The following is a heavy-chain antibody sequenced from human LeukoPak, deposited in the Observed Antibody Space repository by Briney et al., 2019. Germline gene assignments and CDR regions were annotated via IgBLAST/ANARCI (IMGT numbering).Heavy chain of an antibody. CDR2: IRYDGSNK. V-gene: IGHV3-30*02. CDR3: AKVQQSSTSPLNAFDI. D-gene: IGHD2-2*01. Sequence: PGGSLRLSCAASGFTFSSYGMHWVRQAPGKGLEWVAFIRYDGSNKYYADSVKGRFTISRDNSKNTLYLQMNSLRAEDTAVYYCAKVQQSSTSPLNAFDIWGQGTMVTVSS. J-gene: IGHJ3*02. CDR1: GFTFSSYG.